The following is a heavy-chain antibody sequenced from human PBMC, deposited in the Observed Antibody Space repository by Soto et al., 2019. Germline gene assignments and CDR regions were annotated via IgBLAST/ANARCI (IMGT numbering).Heavy chain of an antibody. CDR3: ASEYDFWSGYYSY. V-gene: IGHV4-34*01. Sequence: SETLSLTCAVYGGSFSCYYWSWIRQPPGKGLEWIGEINHSGSTNYNPSLKSRVTISVDTSKNQFSLKLSSVTAADTAVYYCASEYDFWSGYYSYWGQGTLVTVSS. CDR2: INHSGST. J-gene: IGHJ4*02. CDR1: GGSFSCYY. D-gene: IGHD3-3*01.